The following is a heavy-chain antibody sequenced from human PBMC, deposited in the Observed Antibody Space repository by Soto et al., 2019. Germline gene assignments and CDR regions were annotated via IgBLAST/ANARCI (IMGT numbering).Heavy chain of an antibody. CDR1: GFTFRSYS. Sequence: GGTLRLSCSASGFTFRSYSMNWVCQAPGKGREWVSSISSSSSYIYYEDSVKGRFTISRDNAKNSLYLQMNSLRAEDTAVYYCARDTAAPYYYYYYGMDVWGQGTTVTVSS. D-gene: IGHD6-25*01. V-gene: IGHV3-21*01. J-gene: IGHJ6*02. CDR2: ISSSSSYI. CDR3: ARDTAAPYYYYYYGMDV.